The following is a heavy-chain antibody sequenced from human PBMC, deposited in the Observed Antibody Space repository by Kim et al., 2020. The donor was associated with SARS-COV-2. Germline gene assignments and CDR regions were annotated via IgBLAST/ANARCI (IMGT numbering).Heavy chain of an antibody. V-gene: IGHV3-48*04. CDR2: ISSSSATI. CDR1: GFTFSSYT. J-gene: IGHJ4*02. CDR3: ARGAYSTGWYWGY. Sequence: GGSLRLSCAASGFTFSSYTMNWVRQAPGKGLEWVSYISSSSATIYYADSVKGRFTISRDDAKNSLYLQMNSLRADDTAVYYCARGAYSTGWYWGYWGQGT. D-gene: IGHD6-19*01.